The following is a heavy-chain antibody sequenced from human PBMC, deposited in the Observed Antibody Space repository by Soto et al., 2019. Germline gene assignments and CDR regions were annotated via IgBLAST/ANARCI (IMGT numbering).Heavy chain of an antibody. J-gene: IGHJ5*02. CDR3: VGAAMWTGKGFEA. CDR1: GFSFSSYT. V-gene: IGHV3-30*04. CDR2: TSYDGTNK. Sequence: QVQLVESGGGVVQPGRSLRLSCAASGFSFSSYTMHWVRQTPGRGLQWVAVTSYDGTNKYCADSVRGRFTISRDNSNSTLYLQMNNLRADDTAVYYCVGAAMWTGKGFEAWGQGTLLTVSS. D-gene: IGHD3-9*01.